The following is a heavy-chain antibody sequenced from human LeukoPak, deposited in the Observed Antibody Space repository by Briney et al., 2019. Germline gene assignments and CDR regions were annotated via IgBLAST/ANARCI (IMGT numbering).Heavy chain of an antibody. CDR3: ARHTFFGVVTLDY. CDR1: GASISSNDYY. Sequence: SETLSLTCTVSGASISSNDYYWGWIRQPPGKGLEWIGSIYHSGSTKYNPSLKSRATISVDTSKNQFSLKLSSVTAADTAVYYCARHTFFGVVTLDYWGQGTLVTVSS. V-gene: IGHV4-39*01. D-gene: IGHD3-3*01. J-gene: IGHJ4*02. CDR2: IYHSGST.